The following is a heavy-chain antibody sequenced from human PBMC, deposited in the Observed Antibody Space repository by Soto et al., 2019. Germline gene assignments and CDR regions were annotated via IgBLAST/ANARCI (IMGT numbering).Heavy chain of an antibody. Sequence: QVQLVQSGAEVQKPGASVKISCETSGYTFINFFIHWVRQAPGQGLEWVGIINPSSGSTTYSQKLHGRVTITRDTSTNTVYMEVSSLRSHDTAVYYCARSHCRGGSCYFGAFDIWGQGTMVTVSS. CDR1: GYTFINFF. D-gene: IGHD2-15*01. CDR2: INPSSGST. CDR3: ARSHCRGGSCYFGAFDI. J-gene: IGHJ3*02. V-gene: IGHV1-46*01.